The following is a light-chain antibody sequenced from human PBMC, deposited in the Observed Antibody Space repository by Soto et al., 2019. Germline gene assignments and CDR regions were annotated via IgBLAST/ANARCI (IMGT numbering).Light chain of an antibody. CDR3: LQYNNWPRT. Sequence: IVLTQSPATLSVSPGERVTLSCRASQSVNTNLAWYQQKPGQAPRLLIYDASTRAPGIPDRFSGSGSGTELTRTINRLQSDDFAVDYCLQYNNWPRTFGQGTKVEI. J-gene: IGKJ1*01. CDR1: QSVNTN. CDR2: DAS. V-gene: IGKV3-15*01.